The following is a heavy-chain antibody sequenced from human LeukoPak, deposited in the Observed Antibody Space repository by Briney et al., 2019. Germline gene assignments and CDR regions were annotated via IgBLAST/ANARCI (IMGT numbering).Heavy chain of an antibody. D-gene: IGHD6-6*01. CDR2: INHSGST. V-gene: IGHV4-34*01. J-gene: IGHJ4*02. CDR3: ARVSSSGIAARRVLIDY. Sequence: TSETLSLTCAVYGGSFSGYYWSRIRQPPGKGLEWIGEINHSGSTNYNPSLKSRVTISVDTSKNQFSLKLSSVTAADTAVYYCARVSSSGIAARRVLIDYWGQGTLVTVSS. CDR1: GGSFSGYY.